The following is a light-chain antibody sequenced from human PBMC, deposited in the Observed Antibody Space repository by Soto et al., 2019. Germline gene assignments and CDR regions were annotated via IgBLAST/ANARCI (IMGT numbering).Light chain of an antibody. Sequence: IVMTQSPATLSVSPGERATLSCRASQSISSNLAWYQQKPGQAPRLLIYGASTRATGIPARFSGSGSGTEFTLTISSLQSEDFAVYYGQQYNKWPRTFGQGTKLEIK. CDR2: GAS. CDR3: QQYNKWPRT. V-gene: IGKV3-15*01. CDR1: QSISSN. J-gene: IGKJ2*01.